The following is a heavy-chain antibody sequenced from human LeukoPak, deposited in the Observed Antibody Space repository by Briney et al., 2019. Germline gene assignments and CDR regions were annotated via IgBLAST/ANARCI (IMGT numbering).Heavy chain of an antibody. Sequence: ASVKVSCKASGYTFTSYYMHWVRQAPGQGLEWMGIINPSGGSTSYAQKFQGRVSMTRDTSTSTVYMELSSLRSEDTAVYYCARSGAIVVVIPTPFDYWGQGPLVTVSS. D-gene: IGHD3-22*01. CDR3: ARSGAIVVVIPTPFDY. CDR2: INPSGGST. J-gene: IGHJ4*02. CDR1: GYTFTSYY. V-gene: IGHV1-46*01.